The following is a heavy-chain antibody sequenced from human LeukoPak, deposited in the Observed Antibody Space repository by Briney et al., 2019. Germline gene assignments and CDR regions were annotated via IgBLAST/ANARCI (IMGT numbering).Heavy chain of an antibody. V-gene: IGHV3-23*01. CDR2: ISGSGGST. Sequence: PGGSLRLSCAASGFTFSSYAMSWVRQAPGKGLEWVSAISGSGGSTYYADSVKGRFTISRDNSKNTLYLQMNSLRAEDTAVYYCAKDRVRFLEWLFGDTDYWGQGTLVTVSS. J-gene: IGHJ4*02. D-gene: IGHD3-3*01. CDR1: GFTFSSYA. CDR3: AKDRVRFLEWLFGDTDY.